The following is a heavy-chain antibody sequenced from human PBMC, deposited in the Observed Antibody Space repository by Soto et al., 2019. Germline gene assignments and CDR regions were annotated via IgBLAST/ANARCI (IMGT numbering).Heavy chain of an antibody. J-gene: IGHJ5*02. D-gene: IGHD3-10*02. CDR2: IFSNAQK. CDR3: ARDVQSNWFEP. CDR1: GFSLSNERMG. Sequence: QVTLKESGPVLVKPTETLTLTCTVSGFSLSNERMGVSWIRQPPGKALEWLAHIFSNAQKSYNTSLKSRLTISKDTSKSQGVLNMTNMDPVDKATYYCARDVQSNWFEPWGQGTLVTVSS. V-gene: IGHV2-26*01.